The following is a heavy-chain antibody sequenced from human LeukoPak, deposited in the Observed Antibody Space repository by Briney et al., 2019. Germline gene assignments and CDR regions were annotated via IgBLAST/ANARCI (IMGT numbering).Heavy chain of an antibody. CDR1: GFTFSSYG. CDR3: ANWEPFDY. CDR2: ISYDGSNK. J-gene: IGHJ4*02. D-gene: IGHD1-26*01. Sequence: GGSLRLSCAASGFTFSSYGMHWVRQAPGKGLEWVAVISYDGSNKYYADSVKGRFTISRDNSKNTLYLQMNSLRAEDTAVYYCANWEPFDYWGQGTLVTVSS. V-gene: IGHV3-30*18.